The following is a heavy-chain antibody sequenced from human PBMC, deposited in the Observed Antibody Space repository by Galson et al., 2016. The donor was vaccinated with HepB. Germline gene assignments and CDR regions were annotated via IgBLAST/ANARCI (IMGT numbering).Heavy chain of an antibody. J-gene: IGHJ6*02. D-gene: IGHD2-15*01. CDR1: GGTFSNYA. Sequence: SVKVSCKASGGTFSNYAMNWVRQAPGQGLEWMGGIIPIFGTANYAQQFRGRVTIKADESTSTAYMELSSLRHEDTAMYYCARARTRIGEGGRFYYAMDAWGQGTTVTVSS. CDR3: ARARTRIGEGGRFYYAMDA. V-gene: IGHV1-69*13. CDR2: IIPIFGTA.